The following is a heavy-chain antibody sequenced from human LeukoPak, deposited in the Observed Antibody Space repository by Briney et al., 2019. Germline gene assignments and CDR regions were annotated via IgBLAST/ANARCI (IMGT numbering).Heavy chain of an antibody. CDR3: ASSGGSYSHRGFDY. CDR1: GDSVSSNSAA. Sequence: SQTLSLTCAISGDSVSSNSAAWNWIRQSPSRGLEWLGRTYYKSKWYNDYAVSVKSRITINPDTSKNQFSLQLNSVTPEDTAVYYCASSGGSYSHRGFDYWGQGTLVTVSS. V-gene: IGHV6-1*01. CDR2: TYYKSKWYN. D-gene: IGHD1-26*01. J-gene: IGHJ4*02.